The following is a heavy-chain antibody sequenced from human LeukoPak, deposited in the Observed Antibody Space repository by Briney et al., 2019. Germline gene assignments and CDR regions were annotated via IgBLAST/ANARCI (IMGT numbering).Heavy chain of an antibody. CDR2: ISSSSSYI. CDR3: ASLYYHDSA. CDR1: GFTFSTYS. D-gene: IGHD3-22*01. Sequence: RRSLRLSCAASGFTFSTYSIDWVRHAPGKGLEWVSSISSSSSYIYYADSVKGRFTISRDNAKNSLYLQMNSLRAEDTAVYYCASLYYHDSAWGQGTLVTVSS. J-gene: IGHJ5*02. V-gene: IGHV3-21*01.